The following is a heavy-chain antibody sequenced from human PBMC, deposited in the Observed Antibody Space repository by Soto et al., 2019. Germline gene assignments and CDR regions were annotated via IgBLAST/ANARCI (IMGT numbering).Heavy chain of an antibody. CDR3: ARDQEGVMDV. Sequence: GGSLRLSCAASGFNFRTYSMNWVRQAPGKGLECVSSITTSTTYTFYADSVKGRFTISRDDAKNSLYLQMNSLRAEDTAVYYCARDQEGVMDVWGPGTTVTVSS. J-gene: IGHJ6*02. CDR2: ITTSTTYT. V-gene: IGHV3-21*01. CDR1: GFNFRTYS.